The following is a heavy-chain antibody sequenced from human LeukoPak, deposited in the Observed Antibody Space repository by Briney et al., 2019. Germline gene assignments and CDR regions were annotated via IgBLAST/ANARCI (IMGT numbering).Heavy chain of an antibody. CDR2: IIPIFGIA. Sequence: SVKVSCKASGGTFSSYAISWVRRAPGQGLEWMGRIIPIFGIANYAQKFQGRVTITADKSTSTAYMELSSLRSEDTAVYYCAREGGIAADNWFDPWGQGALVTVSS. CDR1: GGTFSSYA. CDR3: AREGGIAADNWFDP. J-gene: IGHJ5*02. V-gene: IGHV1-69*04. D-gene: IGHD6-13*01.